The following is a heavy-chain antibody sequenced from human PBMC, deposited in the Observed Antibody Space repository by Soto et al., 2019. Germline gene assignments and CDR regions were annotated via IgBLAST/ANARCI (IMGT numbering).Heavy chain of an antibody. CDR2: ISGSGGGT. Sequence: GGSLRLFCAASGFTFSSYAMSWVRQAPGKGLEWVSSISGSGGGTYYADSVKGRFTFSRDNSKNTLYLQMNSLRAEDTAVYYCAKFGMATTKRSPPYYIDYWGQGALVTVSS. CDR1: GFTFSSYA. D-gene: IGHD1-1*01. V-gene: IGHV3-23*01. J-gene: IGHJ4*02. CDR3: AKFGMATTKRSPPYYIDY.